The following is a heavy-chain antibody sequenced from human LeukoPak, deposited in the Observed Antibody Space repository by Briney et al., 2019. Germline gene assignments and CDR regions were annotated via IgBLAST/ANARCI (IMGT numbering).Heavy chain of an antibody. Sequence: GGPLRLSCAASGFTFSSYGMHWVRQAPGKGLEWVAFIRYDGSNKYYADSVKGRFTISRDNSKNTLYLQMNSLRAEDTAVYYCAKDAYYYDSSGYYYDYYFDYWGQGTLSPSPQ. D-gene: IGHD3-22*01. V-gene: IGHV3-30*02. CDR2: IRYDGSNK. CDR3: AKDAYYYDSSGYYYDYYFDY. CDR1: GFTFSSYG. J-gene: IGHJ4*02.